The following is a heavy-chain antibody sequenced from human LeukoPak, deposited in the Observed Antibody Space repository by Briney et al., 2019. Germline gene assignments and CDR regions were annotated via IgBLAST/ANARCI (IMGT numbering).Heavy chain of an antibody. CDR3: ARDPYYYDSSLGFYYYGMDV. V-gene: IGHV1-69*13. CDR2: IIPIFGTA. CDR1: GGTFSSYA. D-gene: IGHD3-22*01. Sequence: SVKVSCKAPGGTFSSYAISWVRQAPGQGLEWMGGIIPIFGTANYAQKFQGRVTITADESTSTAYMELSSLRSEDTAVYYCARDPYYYDSSLGFYYYGMDVWGQGTTVTVSS. J-gene: IGHJ6*02.